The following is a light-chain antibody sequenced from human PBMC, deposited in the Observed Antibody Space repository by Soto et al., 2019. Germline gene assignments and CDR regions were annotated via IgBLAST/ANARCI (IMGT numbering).Light chain of an antibody. J-gene: IGLJ2*01. CDR1: SSDIGGYNY. V-gene: IGLV2-14*03. Sequence: QSALTQPASVSGSPGQSIIISCSGTSSDIGGYNYVSWYQQHPGKAPKLMIYDVTNRPSGVSNRFSGSKSGITASLTISGLQAEVEADYYCCSYTSSSTLVFGGGTKLTVL. CDR3: CSYTSSSTLV. CDR2: DVT.